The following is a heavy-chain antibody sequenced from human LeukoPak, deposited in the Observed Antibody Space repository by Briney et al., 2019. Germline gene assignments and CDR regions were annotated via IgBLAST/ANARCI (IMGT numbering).Heavy chain of an antibody. CDR3: ARAVWALGHAFDI. CDR2: MYHTGST. D-gene: IGHD1-26*01. J-gene: IGHJ3*02. Sequence: SETLSLTCAVSGGSISSGYWWTWVRQPPGKGLEWIGEMYHTGSTNYNPSLKSRVTISVDKSKNQFSLKLSSLTAADTAVYYCARAVWALGHAFDIWGQGTMVTVSS. V-gene: IGHV4-4*02. CDR1: GGSISSGYW.